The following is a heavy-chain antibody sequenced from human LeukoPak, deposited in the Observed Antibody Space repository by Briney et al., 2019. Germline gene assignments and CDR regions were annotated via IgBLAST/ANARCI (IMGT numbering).Heavy chain of an antibody. D-gene: IGHD3-16*02. CDR1: GFTFSSYW. CDR2: INSDGSST. Sequence: GGSLRLSCAASGFTFSSYWMHWVRQVPGKGLVWVSRINSDGSSTSYADSVKGRSTISRDNAKNTLYLQMNSLRAEDTAVYYCAREGVYDYVWGSYRPYYFDYWGQGTLVTVSS. CDR3: AREGVYDYVWGSYRPYYFDY. V-gene: IGHV3-74*01. J-gene: IGHJ4*02.